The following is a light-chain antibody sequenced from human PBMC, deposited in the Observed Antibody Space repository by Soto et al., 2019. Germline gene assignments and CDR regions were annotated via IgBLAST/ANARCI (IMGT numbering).Light chain of an antibody. J-gene: IGKJ1*01. V-gene: IGKV1-39*01. CDR1: QTVGDH. Sequence: DIQMTQSPSSLSASVGDRVTITCRASQTVGDHLNWYQQQPGTAPKLLFSRASRLQSGVPSRFTGSGVATDFTLTISSLQPEDFATYYCHQTFLSPPTFGQGTKVEIK. CDR3: HQTFLSPPT. CDR2: RAS.